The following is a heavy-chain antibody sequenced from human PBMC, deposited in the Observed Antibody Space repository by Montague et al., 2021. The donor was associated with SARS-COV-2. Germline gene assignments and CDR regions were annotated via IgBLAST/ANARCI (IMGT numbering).Heavy chain of an antibody. J-gene: IGHJ2*01. Sequence: SETLSPTCTVSGGSISGYYWSWIRQPPGKGPEWIGNIYDTGNTNYNPSLKSRVTISEDTSKNQFSLGLTSVTAADTAVYYCARDFRLQLWQTNYYFGLWGRGTLVSVSS. CDR2: IYDTGNT. CDR3: ARDFRLQLWQTNYYFGL. V-gene: IGHV4-59*01. D-gene: IGHD5-18*01. CDR1: GGSISGYY.